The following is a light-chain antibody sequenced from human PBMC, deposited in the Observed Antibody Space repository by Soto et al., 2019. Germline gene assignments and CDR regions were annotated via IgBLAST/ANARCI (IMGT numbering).Light chain of an antibody. Sequence: EIVLTQSPSTLSFSPLERSTLSCRASQSVSSYLAWYQQKPGQAPRLLIYDASNRATGIPARFSGSGSGTDFTLTISSLEPEDFAVYYCQQRSNWPPLTFGGGTKV. CDR1: QSVSSY. J-gene: IGKJ4*01. CDR3: QQRSNWPPLT. CDR2: DAS. V-gene: IGKV3-11*01.